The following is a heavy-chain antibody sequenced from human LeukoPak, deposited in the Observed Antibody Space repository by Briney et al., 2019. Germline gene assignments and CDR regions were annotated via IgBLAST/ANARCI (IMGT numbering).Heavy chain of an antibody. CDR2: MNGEGTTI. CDR1: GLTFRTTW. V-gene: IGHV3-74*01. J-gene: IGHJ4*02. Sequence: GSLRLSCATSGLTFRTTWMHWVRQAPGKGLMRVSRMNGEGTTIDYADSVKGRFTVSRDYAKNTLFLQMNNLRTEDTAPYFCATARNFRFEYWGQGSLVIVSA. CDR3: ATARNFRFEY. D-gene: IGHD1-7*01.